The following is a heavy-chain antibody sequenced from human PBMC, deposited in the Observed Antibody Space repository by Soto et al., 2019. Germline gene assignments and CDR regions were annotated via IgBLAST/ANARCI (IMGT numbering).Heavy chain of an antibody. Sequence: EVQLLESGGGLVQPGGSLRLSCAVSGVTLSDYAMSWVRQAPGEGLEWVSSIRLAAGNTHYADSVRGRFTISRDNLKNIQYLQMNYLRAEHTALYYCAKSTYCAGDCYSNDFDAWGQGTLVTVS. D-gene: IGHD2-21*02. V-gene: IGHV3-23*01. CDR3: AKSTYCAGDCYSNDFDA. CDR2: IRLAAGNT. J-gene: IGHJ4*02. CDR1: GVTLSDYA.